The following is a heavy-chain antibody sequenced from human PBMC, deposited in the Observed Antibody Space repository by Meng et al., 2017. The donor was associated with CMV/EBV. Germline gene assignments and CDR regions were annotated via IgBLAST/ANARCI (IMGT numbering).Heavy chain of an antibody. CDR3: AQGSVVARTGTYYGMDV. J-gene: IGHJ6*02. CDR1: GYTFTGYY. CDR2: INPNSGGT. Sequence: ASVKVSCKASGYTFTGYYMHWVRQAPGQGLEWMGWINPNSGGTNYAQKFQGRVTMTRDTSISTAYMELSRLRSDDTAVYYCAQGSVVARTGTYYGMDVWGQGTTVTVSS. D-gene: IGHD6-19*01. V-gene: IGHV1-2*02.